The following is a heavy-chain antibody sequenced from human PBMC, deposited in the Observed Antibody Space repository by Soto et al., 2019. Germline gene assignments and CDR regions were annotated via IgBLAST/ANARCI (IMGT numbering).Heavy chain of an antibody. J-gene: IGHJ4*02. D-gene: IGHD5-18*01. CDR1: GGSISSYY. CDR2: IYYSGST. V-gene: IGHV4-59*01. CDR3: ATSAQLWDSNYFDY. Sequence: PSETLSLTCTVSGGSISSYYWSWIRQPPGKGLEWIGYIYYSGSTNYNPSLKSRVTISVDTSKNQFSLKLSSVTAADTAVYYCATSAQLWDSNYFDYWGQGTLVTVSS.